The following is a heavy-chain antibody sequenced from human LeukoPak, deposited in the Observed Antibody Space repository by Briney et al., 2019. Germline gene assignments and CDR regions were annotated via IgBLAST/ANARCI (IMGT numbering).Heavy chain of an antibody. V-gene: IGHV1-2*04. CDR2: INPNSGDT. CDR3: ARAELCTTTNCYYGH. CDR1: GYTFTGYY. Sequence: ASVKVSCKASGYTFTGYYMHWVRQAPGQGLEWMGWINPNSGDTNYAQNFQGWVTMTRDTSISTAYMELSRLRSDDTAVYYRARAELCTTTNCYYGHWGQGTLVTVSS. D-gene: IGHD2-2*01. J-gene: IGHJ4*02.